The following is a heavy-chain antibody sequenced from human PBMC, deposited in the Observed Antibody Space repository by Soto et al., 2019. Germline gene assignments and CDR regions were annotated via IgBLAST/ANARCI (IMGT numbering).Heavy chain of an antibody. D-gene: IGHD5-12*01. CDR2: IIPIFGTA. CDR1: AGTFSSYT. Sequence: QVQLVQSGAEVKKPGSSVTVSCKASAGTFSSYTISWVRQAPGQGLEWMGGIIPIFGTANYAQKFQGRVTITADESTSTAYMELSRLRSEDTAVYYCARGNHRWLQLWYFDLWGRGTLVTVSS. V-gene: IGHV1-69*12. J-gene: IGHJ2*01. CDR3: ARGNHRWLQLWYFDL.